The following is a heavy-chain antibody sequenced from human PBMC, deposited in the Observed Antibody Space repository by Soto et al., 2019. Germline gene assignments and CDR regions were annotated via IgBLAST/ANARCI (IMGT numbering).Heavy chain of an antibody. Sequence: GGALRLSCTASGFNFDDYAMHWVRQAPGKGLEWVAGITWNSGNIAYADSVKGRFTISRDNAKNSLYLQMNSLRPEDTAFYFCAKDHLGGAMAVPFFDSRGHGALVTVSS. CDR1: GFNFDDYA. D-gene: IGHD3-16*01. V-gene: IGHV3-9*01. CDR2: ITWNSGNI. CDR3: AKDHLGGAMAVPFFDS. J-gene: IGHJ4*01.